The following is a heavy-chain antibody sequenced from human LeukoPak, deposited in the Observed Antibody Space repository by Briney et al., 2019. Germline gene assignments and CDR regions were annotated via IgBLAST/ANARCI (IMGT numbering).Heavy chain of an antibody. CDR2: IKSDGST. CDR3: ARAPSEIGGYYPEYFRH. Sequence: PGGSLRLSCAASGFTFSSYCMHWVRQAPGKGLVWVSRIKSDGSTRYADSVKGGFTISRDQATNTASLQMNSLRPTATRVYYCARAPSEIGGYYPEYFRHWGQGTLVTVS. J-gene: IGHJ1*01. D-gene: IGHD3-22*01. V-gene: IGHV3-74*01. CDR1: GFTFSSYC.